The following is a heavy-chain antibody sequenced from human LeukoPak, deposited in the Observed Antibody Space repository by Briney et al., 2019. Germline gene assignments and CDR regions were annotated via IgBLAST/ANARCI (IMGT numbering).Heavy chain of an antibody. CDR1: GFTFSSYE. Sequence: PGGSLRLSCAASGFTFSSYEMNWVRQAPGKGLEWVAVIWYDGSNEYYADSVKGRFTISRDNSKNTLFLQMSSLRAEDTAVYFCARYSSSSNYYFGMDVWGQGTTVTVSS. CDR2: IWYDGSNE. V-gene: IGHV3-33*08. CDR3: ARYSSSSNYYFGMDV. D-gene: IGHD6-6*01. J-gene: IGHJ6*02.